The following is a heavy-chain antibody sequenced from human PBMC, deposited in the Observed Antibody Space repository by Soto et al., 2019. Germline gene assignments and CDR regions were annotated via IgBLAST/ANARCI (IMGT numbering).Heavy chain of an antibody. CDR1: GGSFSGYY. D-gene: IGHD3-3*01. CDR3: ARAHYDFWSGYYYGMDV. CDR2: INHSGST. V-gene: IGHV4-34*01. Sequence: PSETLSLTCAVYGGSFSGYYWSWIRRPPGKGLEWIGEINHSGSTNYNPSLKSRVTISVDTSKNQFSLKLSSVTAADTAVYYCARAHYDFWSGYYYGMDVWGQGTTVTVSS. J-gene: IGHJ6*02.